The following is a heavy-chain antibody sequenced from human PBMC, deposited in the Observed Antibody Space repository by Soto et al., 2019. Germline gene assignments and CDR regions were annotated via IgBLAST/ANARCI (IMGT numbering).Heavy chain of an antibody. CDR2: IYTSGTT. Sequence: QVQLQESGPGLVKPSQTLSLTCSLSGGSISRGHYYWSWIRQHPGKGLEWIGYIYTSGTTFYNPSLKSRVTIAIDKSNNRFSLKLASVTAADTAVYYCAREGVAITNFIDNWGQGILVTVSS. V-gene: IGHV4-31*02. CDR3: AREGVAITNFIDN. D-gene: IGHD5-12*01. CDR1: GGSISRGHYY. J-gene: IGHJ4*02.